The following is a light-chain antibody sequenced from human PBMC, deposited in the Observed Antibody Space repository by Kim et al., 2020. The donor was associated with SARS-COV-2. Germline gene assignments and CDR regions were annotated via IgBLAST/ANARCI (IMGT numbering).Light chain of an antibody. CDR3: QQRSDWLT. J-gene: IGKJ4*01. CDR2: EAS. CDR1: QNVGSY. V-gene: IGKV3-11*01. Sequence: CLSPGERATPSCRASQNVGSYLAWYQQKPGQAPRLVIYEASKRATGIPARFSGSGSGTDFTLSISSLEPEDFAIYHCQQRSDWLTFGGGTKVDIK.